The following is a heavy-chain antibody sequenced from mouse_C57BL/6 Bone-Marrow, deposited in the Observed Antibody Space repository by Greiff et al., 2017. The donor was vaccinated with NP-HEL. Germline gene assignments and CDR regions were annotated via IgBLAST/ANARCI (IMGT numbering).Heavy chain of an antibody. Sequence: QVQLQQPGAELVKPGASVKLSCKASGYTFTSYWMHWVKQRPGRGLEWIGRIDPNSGGTKYNEKFKSKATLTVDKPSSTAYMQLSSLTSEDSAVYYCARSPITTVVATEYCDVWGTGTTVTVSS. D-gene: IGHD1-1*01. V-gene: IGHV1-72*01. CDR2: IDPNSGGT. CDR1: GYTFTSYW. J-gene: IGHJ1*03. CDR3: ARSPITTVVATEYCDV.